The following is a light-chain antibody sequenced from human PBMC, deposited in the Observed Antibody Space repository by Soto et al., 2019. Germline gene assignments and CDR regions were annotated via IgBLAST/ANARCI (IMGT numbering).Light chain of an antibody. J-gene: IGKJ5*01. Sequence: DIQMTRAPSSLSASVGGGVTITCRASQSISSYLNWYQHKPGKAPNPLIYDASSLKSGVPARFSGSGSGTEFTLTISSLQPDDFATYYCQQYNTYSTFGQGTRLEIK. CDR2: DAS. CDR1: QSISSY. V-gene: IGKV1-5*01. CDR3: QQYNTYST.